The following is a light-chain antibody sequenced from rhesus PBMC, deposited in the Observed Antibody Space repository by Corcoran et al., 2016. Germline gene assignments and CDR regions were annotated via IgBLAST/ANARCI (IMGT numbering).Light chain of an antibody. J-gene: IGKJ1*01. CDR1: QGIRSY. Sequence: DIQMTQSPSSVSASVGDRVTITCRASQGIRSYLAWYQQKPGKVPKLLIYSATTLQSGVPSRFSGSGSGTEFTLAIGTLRPEDFASYCCPQYNSLPWTFGQGAEVE. V-gene: IGKV1-25*02. CDR3: PQYNSLPWT. CDR2: SAT.